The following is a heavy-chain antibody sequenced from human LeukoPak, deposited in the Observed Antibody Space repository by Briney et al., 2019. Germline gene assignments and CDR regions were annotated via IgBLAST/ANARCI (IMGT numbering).Heavy chain of an antibody. CDR3: SRDGYSSSVFDY. Sequence: ASVNVSCKASGYTFTIYYMHRVRQAPGQGLEWMGITNPSGGSTSYAQKFQGRVTMTRDMSTSTVYLELTSLRSEDTAEYYCSRDGYSSSVFDYWGQGTLVTVSS. CDR2: TNPSGGST. J-gene: IGHJ4*02. CDR1: GYTFTIYY. D-gene: IGHD6-6*01. V-gene: IGHV1-46*01.